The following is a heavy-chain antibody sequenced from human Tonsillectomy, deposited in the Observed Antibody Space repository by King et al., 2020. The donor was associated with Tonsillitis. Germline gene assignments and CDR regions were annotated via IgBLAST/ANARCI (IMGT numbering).Heavy chain of an antibody. V-gene: IGHV4-59*01. J-gene: IGHJ4*02. Sequence: QLQESGPGLVKPSETLSLTCTVSGGSISSYYWNWIRQPPGKGLEWIGYIYYTGSTNYNPSLKSRVTISVDTSKNQFSLNLSSLTAADTAVYYCARGPNWNYSDYWGQGTLVTVSS. CDR3: ARGPNWNYSDY. D-gene: IGHD1-1*01. CDR1: GGSISSYY. CDR2: IYYTGST.